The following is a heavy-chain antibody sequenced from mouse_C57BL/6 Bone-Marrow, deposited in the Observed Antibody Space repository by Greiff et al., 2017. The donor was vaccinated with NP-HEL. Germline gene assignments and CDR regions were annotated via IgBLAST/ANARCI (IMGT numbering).Heavy chain of an antibody. Sequence: VQLQQSGAELVRPGTSVKLSCKASGYTFTSYWMHWVKQRPGQGLEWIGVIDPSDSYTKYNKKFKGKATLTVDTSSSTAYMQLSSLTSEDSAVYYCARSALLLRSYYFDYWGQGTTLTVSS. CDR1: GYTFTSYW. V-gene: IGHV1-59*01. CDR2: IDPSDSYT. D-gene: IGHD1-1*01. J-gene: IGHJ2*01. CDR3: ARSALLLRSYYFDY.